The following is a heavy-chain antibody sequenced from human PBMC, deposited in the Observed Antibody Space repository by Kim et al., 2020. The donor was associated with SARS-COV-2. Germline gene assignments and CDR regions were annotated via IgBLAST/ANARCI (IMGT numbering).Heavy chain of an antibody. V-gene: IGHV3-33*06. CDR2: IWYDGSNK. Sequence: GGSLRLSCAASGFTFSSYGMHWVRQAPGKGLEWVAVIWYDGSNKYYADSVKGRFTISRDNSKNTLYLQMNSLRAEDTAVYYCAKDRNDLRYFDWFGGLGYWGQGKLVTVSS. J-gene: IGHJ4*02. D-gene: IGHD3-9*01. CDR3: AKDRNDLRYFDWFGGLGY. CDR1: GFTFSSYG.